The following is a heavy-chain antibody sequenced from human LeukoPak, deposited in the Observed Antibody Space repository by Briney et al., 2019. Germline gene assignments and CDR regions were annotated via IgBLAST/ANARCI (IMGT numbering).Heavy chain of an antibody. D-gene: IGHD3-22*01. CDR1: GFTFSSYA. CDR2: ISGSGGST. J-gene: IGHJ4*02. CDR3: AKASTITMIVVVITTQAAHFDY. V-gene: IGHV3-23*01. Sequence: GGSLRLSCAASGFTFSSYAMSWVRQAPGKGLEWVSAISGSGGSTYYADSVKGRFTISRDNSKNTLYLQMNSLRAEDTAVYYCAKASTITMIVVVITTQAAHFDYWGQGTLVTVSS.